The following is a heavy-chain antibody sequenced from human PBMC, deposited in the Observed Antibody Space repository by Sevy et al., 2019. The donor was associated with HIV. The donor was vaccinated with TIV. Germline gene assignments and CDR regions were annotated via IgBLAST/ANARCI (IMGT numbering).Heavy chain of an antibody. V-gene: IGHV3-23*01. Sequence: GGSLRLSCAASGFNFSSYAMSWVRQAPGKGLEWVSAISGSGISTYYADSVKGRFTISRDNSKNTLYLQMNNLRAEDTAVFYCAKGIGYSGYETDYWGQGTLVTVSS. CDR2: ISGSGIST. D-gene: IGHD5-12*01. CDR3: AKGIGYSGYETDY. J-gene: IGHJ4*02. CDR1: GFNFSSYA.